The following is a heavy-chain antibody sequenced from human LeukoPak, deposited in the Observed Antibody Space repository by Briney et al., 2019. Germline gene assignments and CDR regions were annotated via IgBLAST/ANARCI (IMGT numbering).Heavy chain of an antibody. CDR2: ISSGATTI. CDR1: GFTFSGYE. Sequence: GGSLRLSCAASGFTFSGYEFYWVRQAPGKGLEWVSYISSGATTIRYADSVKGQFTISRDDAKKSVYLQMNSLRAEDTAVYYCARKAVYYYDSSGYIDYWGQGTLVTVSS. CDR3: ARKAVYYYDSSGYIDY. J-gene: IGHJ4*02. D-gene: IGHD3-22*01. V-gene: IGHV3-48*03.